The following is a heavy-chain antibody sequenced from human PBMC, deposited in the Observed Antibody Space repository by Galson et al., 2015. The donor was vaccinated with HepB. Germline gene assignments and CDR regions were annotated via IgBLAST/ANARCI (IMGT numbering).Heavy chain of an antibody. V-gene: IGHV3-21*01. CDR1: GFTFSSYS. Sequence: SLRLSCAASGFTFSSYSMNWVRQAPGKGLEWVSSISSSSSYIYYADSVKGRFTISRDNAKNSLYLQMNSLRAEDTAVYYCARGFQWLADDAFDIWGQGTMVTVSS. D-gene: IGHD6-19*01. J-gene: IGHJ3*02. CDR3: ARGFQWLADDAFDI. CDR2: ISSSSSYI.